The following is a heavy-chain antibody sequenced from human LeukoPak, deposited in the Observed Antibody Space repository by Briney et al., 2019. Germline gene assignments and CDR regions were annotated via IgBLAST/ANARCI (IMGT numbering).Heavy chain of an antibody. D-gene: IGHD3-10*01. CDR1: GGSISSGTYS. V-gene: IGHV4-61*01. Sequence: SETLSLTCAVSGGSISSGTYSWSWIRQPPGKGLEWIGYIYYSGSTNYNPSLKSRVTISVDTSKNQFSLKLSSVTAADTAVYYCARGGYYYGSGSLSAFDIWGQGTMVTVSS. CDR2: IYYSGST. J-gene: IGHJ3*02. CDR3: ARGGYYYGSGSLSAFDI.